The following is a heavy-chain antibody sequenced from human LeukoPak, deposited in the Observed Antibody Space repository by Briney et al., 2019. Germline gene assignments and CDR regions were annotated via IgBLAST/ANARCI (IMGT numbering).Heavy chain of an antibody. V-gene: IGHV3-48*02. Sequence: GGSLRLSCAASEFAFSTYNMNWVRQAPGKGLEWVSYISTGSSTTCYADSVKGRFTISRDNVENSLYLQMNSLRDEDTAVYYCARVAAGYSVNYFDYWGQGTLVTVSS. D-gene: IGHD4-23*01. CDR1: EFAFSTYN. CDR2: ISTGSSTT. CDR3: ARVAAGYSVNYFDY. J-gene: IGHJ4*02.